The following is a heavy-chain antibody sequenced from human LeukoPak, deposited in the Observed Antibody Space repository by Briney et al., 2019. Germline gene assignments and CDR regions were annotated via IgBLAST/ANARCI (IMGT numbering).Heavy chain of an antibody. V-gene: IGHV4-61*02. J-gene: IGHJ4*02. CDR2: IYTSGST. D-gene: IGHD2/OR15-2a*01. CDR1: GGSISSGSYY. Sequence: SQTLSLTCTVSGGSISSGSYYWSWIRQPAGKGLEWIGRIYTSGSTNYNPSLKSRVTISVDTSKNQFSLKLSSVTAADTAVYYCARLLSDRYLLRSYPGGLDYWGQGTLVTVSS. CDR3: ARLLSDRYLLRSYPGGLDY.